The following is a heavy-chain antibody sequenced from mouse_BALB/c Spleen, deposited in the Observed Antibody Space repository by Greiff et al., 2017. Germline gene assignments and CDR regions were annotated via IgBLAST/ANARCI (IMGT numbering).Heavy chain of an antibody. J-gene: IGHJ2*01. CDR1: GYTFTSYY. D-gene: IGHD2-4*01. CDR3: ARSADYDYDEYYFDY. Sequence: QVQLQQPGPELVKPGASVRISCKASGYTFTSYYIHWVKQRPGQGLEWIGWIYPGNVNTKYNEKFKGKATLTADKSSSTAYMQLSSLTSEDSAVYFCARSADYDYDEYYFDYWGQGTTLTVSS. V-gene: IGHV1S56*01. CDR2: IYPGNVNT.